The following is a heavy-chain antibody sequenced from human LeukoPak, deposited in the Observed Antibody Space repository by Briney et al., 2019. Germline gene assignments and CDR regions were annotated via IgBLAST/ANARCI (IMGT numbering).Heavy chain of an antibody. J-gene: IGHJ3*02. CDR1: GFTFSSYA. CDR3: AKAYYDFWSGYYTGLPLDAFDI. Sequence: PGGSLRLSCPASGFTFSSYAMSWVRQAPGKGLEWVSAISGSGGSTYYADSVKGRFTISRDNSKNTLYLQMNSLRAEDTAVYYCAKAYYDFWSGYYTGLPLDAFDIWGQGTMVTVSS. V-gene: IGHV3-23*01. D-gene: IGHD3-3*01. CDR2: ISGSGGST.